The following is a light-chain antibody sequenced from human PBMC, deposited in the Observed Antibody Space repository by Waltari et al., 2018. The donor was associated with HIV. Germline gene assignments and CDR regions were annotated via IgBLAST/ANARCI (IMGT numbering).Light chain of an antibody. V-gene: IGLV1-44*01. J-gene: IGLJ3*02. Sequence: QSVLPQPPSASGTPGQRVTIPCSGSSSNIGSNPVNWYQQRPGTAPKLLMYSNNQRPSGVPYPFSGSKSGTSASLVISGLQSEDEGDYYCAAWDDSLKGVFGGGTKLTVL. CDR3: AAWDDSLKGV. CDR2: SNN. CDR1: SSNIGSNP.